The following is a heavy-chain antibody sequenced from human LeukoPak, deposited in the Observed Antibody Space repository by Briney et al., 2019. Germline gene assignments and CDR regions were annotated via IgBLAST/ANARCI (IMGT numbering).Heavy chain of an antibody. CDR3: ASNKSGRGYYYYMDV. D-gene: IGHD2/OR15-2a*01. CDR1: GGSISSYY. J-gene: IGHJ6*03. CDR2: IYYSGS. V-gene: IGHV4-59*01. Sequence: SETLSLTCTVFGGSISSYYWNWIRQPPGKGLEWIGYIYYSGSYNPSLKSRVTISVDTSKNQFSLKLRSVTAADTAVYYCASNKSGRGYYYYMDVWGKGTTVTVSS.